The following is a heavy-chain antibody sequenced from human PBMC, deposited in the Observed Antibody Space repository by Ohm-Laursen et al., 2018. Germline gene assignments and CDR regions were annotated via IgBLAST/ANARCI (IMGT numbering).Heavy chain of an antibody. CDR1: GFSLTDYW. CDR3: ARGGTWSFDY. J-gene: IGHJ4*02. CDR2: INNDGRRI. D-gene: IGHD3-16*01. V-gene: IGHV3-7*04. Sequence: GQTLSLTCAASGFSLTDYWMDWLRQAPGKGLEWVANINNDGRRIYYADAVRGRFTFSRDNAKNSVYLQMNNLRVEDTAVYYCARGGTWSFDYWGQGSLVAVSS.